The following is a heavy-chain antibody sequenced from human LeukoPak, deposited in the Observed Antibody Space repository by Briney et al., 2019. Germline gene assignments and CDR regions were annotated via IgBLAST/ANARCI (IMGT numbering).Heavy chain of an antibody. CDR3: AKEFLSGYRLTYFDY. CDR2: FSGSGGIT. J-gene: IGHJ4*02. Sequence: GGSLRLSCAASGFTFSSYDMSWVRQAPGKGLEWVSAFSGSGGITHYADSVKGRFTMSRENSKNTVYLRMNSLRVEDTAVYYCAKEFLSGYRLTYFDYWGQGTLVTVSS. V-gene: IGHV3-23*01. CDR1: GFTFSSYD. D-gene: IGHD3-3*01.